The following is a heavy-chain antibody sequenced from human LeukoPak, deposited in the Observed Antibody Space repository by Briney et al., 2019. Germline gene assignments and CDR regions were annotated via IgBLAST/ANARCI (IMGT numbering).Heavy chain of an antibody. CDR3: ARDSRRIAGGRFDY. CDR2: IYSGGST. Sequence: GGSLRLSCAASGFTFSSYAMSWVRQAPGKGLEWVSVIYSGGSTYYADSVKGRFTISRDNSKNTLYLQMNSLRAEDTAVYYCARDSRRIAGGRFDYWGQGTLVTVSS. V-gene: IGHV3-66*01. CDR1: GFTFSSYA. J-gene: IGHJ4*02. D-gene: IGHD4-23*01.